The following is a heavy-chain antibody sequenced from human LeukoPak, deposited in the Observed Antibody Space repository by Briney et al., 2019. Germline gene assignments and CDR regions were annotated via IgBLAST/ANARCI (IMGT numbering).Heavy chain of an antibody. D-gene: IGHD3-16*01. CDR2: IYYSGST. CDR3: AREGVLSEYAFDI. Sequence: PSETLSLTCTVSGGSISSSSYYWGWIRQPPGKGLEWIGSIYYSGSTYYNPSLKSRVTISVDTSKNQFSLKLSSVTAADTAVYYCAREGVLSEYAFDIWGQGTMVTVSS. CDR1: GGSISSSSYY. J-gene: IGHJ3*02. V-gene: IGHV4-39*07.